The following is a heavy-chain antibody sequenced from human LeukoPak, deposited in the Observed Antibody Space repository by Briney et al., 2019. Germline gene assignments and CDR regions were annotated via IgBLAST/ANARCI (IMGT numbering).Heavy chain of an antibody. Sequence: PGGSLRLSCAASGFSFRVYWMSWVRQAPGKGLECVANINEDGNEKYYVDSVKGRFTISRDNAENSLFLQMNSLRAEDTAVYYCARDVSIAAAGHDYWGQGTLVTVSS. V-gene: IGHV3-7*01. CDR2: INEDGNEK. D-gene: IGHD6-13*01. J-gene: IGHJ4*02. CDR3: ARDVSIAAAGHDY. CDR1: GFSFRVYW.